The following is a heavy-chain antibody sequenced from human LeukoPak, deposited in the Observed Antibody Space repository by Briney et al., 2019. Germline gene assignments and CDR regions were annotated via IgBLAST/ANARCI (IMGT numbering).Heavy chain of an antibody. CDR2: ISGRGGST. V-gene: IGHV3-23*01. J-gene: IGHJ6*02. CDR1: GFTFSGYA. Sequence: GSLRLSWAASGFTFSGYAMSGARRAPGKGREWASAISGRGGSTYYADSGKGRFTTSRDNSKNTLYLQMNSLRAEDTAVYYCAKVGSSWTGYYYGTDVWGQGTTVTASS. D-gene: IGHD6-13*01. CDR3: AKVGSSWTGYYYGTDV.